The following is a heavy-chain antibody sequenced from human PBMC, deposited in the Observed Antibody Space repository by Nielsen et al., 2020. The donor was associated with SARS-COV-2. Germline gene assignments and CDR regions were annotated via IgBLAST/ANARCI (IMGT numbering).Heavy chain of an antibody. CDR1: GFTFSSYG. V-gene: IGHV3-30*18. Sequence: GESLNISCAASGFTFSSYGMHWVRKPPGKGLEWVAVISYDGSNKYYADSVKGRFTISRDNSKNTLYLQMNSLRAEDTAVYYCAKDSRRYFDTGFVDYWGQGTLVTVSS. CDR3: AKDSRRYFDTGFVDY. J-gene: IGHJ4*02. D-gene: IGHD3-9*01. CDR2: ISYDGSNK.